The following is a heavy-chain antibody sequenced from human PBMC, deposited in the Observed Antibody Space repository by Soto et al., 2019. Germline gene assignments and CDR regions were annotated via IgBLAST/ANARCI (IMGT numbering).Heavy chain of an antibody. D-gene: IGHD3-22*01. J-gene: IGHJ3*02. V-gene: IGHV5-51*01. CDR1: GYSFSFYW. CDR3: ATAYVYDFENSNYYRDAFDI. CDR2: MYPDDSDI. Sequence: GEPLKISCKASGYSFSFYWIGWVRQMPGKGLEWMAIMYPDDSDIRYSPSFEAHVTISADKSTSTAFLQWSSLKASDTAMYYCATAYVYDFENSNYYRDAFDIWGQGTLVTVSS.